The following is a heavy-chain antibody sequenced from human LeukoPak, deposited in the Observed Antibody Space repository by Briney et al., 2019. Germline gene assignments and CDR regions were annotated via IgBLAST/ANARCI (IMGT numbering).Heavy chain of an antibody. CDR1: GGYSTSGNYF. V-gene: IGHV4-61*02. CDR2: IHTSGTT. D-gene: IGHD2-2*01. CDR3: ATTAVPATYDAFDI. Sequence: SQTLSLICTVSGGYSTSGNYFWSWIRKPAGKALEWIGRIHTSGTTTYNPSLQSRITISVDSSKNLLSLNLNSVTAADTAVYYCATTAVPATYDAFDIWLQGTMVTVSS. J-gene: IGHJ3*02.